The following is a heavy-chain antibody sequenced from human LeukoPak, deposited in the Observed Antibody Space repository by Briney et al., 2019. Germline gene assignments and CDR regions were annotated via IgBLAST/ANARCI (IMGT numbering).Heavy chain of an antibody. D-gene: IGHD1-26*01. V-gene: IGHV3-30*18. Sequence: PGRSLRLSCAASGFTFSSYGMHWVRQAPGKGLEWVAVISYDGSNKYYADSVKGRFTISRDNSKNTLYLQMNSLRAEDTAVYYCAKASSPWELLSRQDYWGQGTLVTVSS. CDR1: GFTFSSYG. CDR3: AKASSPWELLSRQDY. CDR2: ISYDGSNK. J-gene: IGHJ4*02.